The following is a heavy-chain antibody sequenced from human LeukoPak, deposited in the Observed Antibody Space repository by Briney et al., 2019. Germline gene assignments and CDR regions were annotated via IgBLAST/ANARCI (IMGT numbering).Heavy chain of an antibody. CDR2: ISSSSSYI. Sequence: GGSLRLSCAASGFTFSSYSMNWVRQAPGKGLEWVSSISSSSSYIYYADSVKGRFTISRDNAKNSLYLQMNSLRAEDTAVYYCARVDSGYVDYWGQGTLATVSS. D-gene: IGHD1-26*01. CDR3: ARVDSGYVDY. V-gene: IGHV3-21*01. J-gene: IGHJ4*02. CDR1: GFTFSSYS.